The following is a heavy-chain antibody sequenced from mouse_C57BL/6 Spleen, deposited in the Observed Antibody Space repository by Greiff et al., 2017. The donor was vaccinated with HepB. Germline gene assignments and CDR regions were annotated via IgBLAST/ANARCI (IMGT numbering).Heavy chain of an antibody. CDR3: ARNDYDGTAYYFDY. CDR1: GYTFTSYW. J-gene: IGHJ2*01. CDR2: IDPSDSET. D-gene: IGHD2-4*01. V-gene: IGHV1-52*01. Sequence: QVQLQQPGAELVRPGSSVKLSCKASGYTFTSYWMHWVKQRPIQGLEWIGNIDPSDSETHYNQKFKDKATLTVDKSSSTAHMQLSSLTSEDSAVYYCARNDYDGTAYYFDYWGQGTTLTVSS.